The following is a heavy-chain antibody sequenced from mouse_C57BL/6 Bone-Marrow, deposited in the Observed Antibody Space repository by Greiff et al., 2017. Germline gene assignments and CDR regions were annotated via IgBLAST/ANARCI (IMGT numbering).Heavy chain of an antibody. CDR2: IYPRSGNT. J-gene: IGHJ4*01. CDR1: GYTFTSYG. V-gene: IGHV1-81*01. CDR3: ARGITTVEEAMDY. D-gene: IGHD1-1*01. Sequence: VKLMESGAELARPGASVKLSCKASGYTFTSYGISWVKQRTGQGLEWIGEIYPRSGNTYYNEKFKGKATLTADKSSSTAYMELRSLTSEDSAVYFCARGITTVEEAMDYWGQGTSVTVSS.